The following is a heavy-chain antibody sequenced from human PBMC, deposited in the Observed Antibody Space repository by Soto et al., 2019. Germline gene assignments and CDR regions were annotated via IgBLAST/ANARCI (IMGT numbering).Heavy chain of an antibody. CDR3: ASRGGYCSGGSCYVWYYYGMDV. CDR2: INHSGST. CDR1: GGSFSGYY. V-gene: IGHV4-34*01. Sequence: SETLSLTCAVYGGSFSGYYWSWVRQPPGKGLEWIGEINHSGSTNYNPSLKSRVTISVDTSKNQFSLKLSSVTAADTAVYYCASRGGYCSGGSCYVWYYYGMDVWGQGTTVTV. D-gene: IGHD2-15*01. J-gene: IGHJ6*02.